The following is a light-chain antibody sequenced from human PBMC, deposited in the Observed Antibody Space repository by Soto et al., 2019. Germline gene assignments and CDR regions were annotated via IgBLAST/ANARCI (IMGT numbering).Light chain of an antibody. CDR2: GAS. CDR1: QSVSSN. J-gene: IGKJ1*01. V-gene: IGKV3-15*01. CDR3: QQYNNWPPT. Sequence: ELVMTQSPATLSVSPGERATLSCRASQSVSSNLAWYQQKPGQAPRLLIYGASTRATGIPARFSGSVSGTDLTITISRLEPEDCEVYDGQQYNNWPPTFGQGTKVDIK.